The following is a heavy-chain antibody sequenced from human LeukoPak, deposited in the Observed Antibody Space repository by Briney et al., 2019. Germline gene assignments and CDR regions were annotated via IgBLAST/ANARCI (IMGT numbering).Heavy chain of an antibody. V-gene: IGHV1-18*01. CDR2: ISAYNGNT. J-gene: IGHJ6*02. CDR1: GYTFTSYG. CDR3: ARRPYSSSFLPYYYYGMDV. D-gene: IGHD6-13*01. Sequence: ASVKVSCKASGYTFTSYGISWVRQAPGQGLEWMGWISAYNGNTNYAQKLQGRVTMTTDTSTSTAYMELWSLRSDDTAVYYCARRPYSSSFLPYYYYGMDVWGQGTTVTVSS.